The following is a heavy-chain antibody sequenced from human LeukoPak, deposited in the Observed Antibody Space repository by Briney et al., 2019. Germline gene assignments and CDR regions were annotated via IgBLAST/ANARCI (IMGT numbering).Heavy chain of an antibody. CDR3: ATTTSGSSWYGGYYYYYMDV. V-gene: IGHV1-69*06. Sequence: SVKVSCKASGGTFSNYSISWVRQAPGQGLEWVGGVIPIFGTANYAQKFQGRVTITADTSTSTAYMDLSSLRSEDTAVYYCATTTSGSSWYGGYYYYYMDVWGKGTTVTISS. J-gene: IGHJ6*03. CDR2: VIPIFGTA. CDR1: GGTFSNYS. D-gene: IGHD6-13*01.